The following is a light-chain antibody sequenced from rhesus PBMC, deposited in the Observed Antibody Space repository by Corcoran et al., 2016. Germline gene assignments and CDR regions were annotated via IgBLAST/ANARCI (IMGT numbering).Light chain of an antibody. V-gene: IGKV1-21*01. CDR2: GAS. Sequence: DIQMTQSPSSLSASVGDKVTITCHASQGISSWLAWYQQKPGKALKLLIYGASSLQSGVPSRFSGSGSGTDYSLTISSLQSEYFAAYYCLQYNSSPFTFGPGTKLDIK. CDR1: QGISSW. CDR3: LQYNSSPFT. J-gene: IGKJ3*01.